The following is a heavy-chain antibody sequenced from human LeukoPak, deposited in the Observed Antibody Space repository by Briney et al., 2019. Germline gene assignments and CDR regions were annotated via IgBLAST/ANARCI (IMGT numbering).Heavy chain of an antibody. CDR3: ARVGVYSSGWLGY. CDR1: GYTFTSYA. CDR2: INAGNGNT. V-gene: IGHV1-3*01. J-gene: IGHJ4*02. D-gene: IGHD6-19*01. Sequence: ASVKVSCKASGYTFTSYAMHWVRQAPGQRLEWMGWINAGNGNTKYTQKFQGRVTITRDTSASTAYMELSSLRSEDTAVYYCARVGVYSSGWLGYWGQGTLVTVSS.